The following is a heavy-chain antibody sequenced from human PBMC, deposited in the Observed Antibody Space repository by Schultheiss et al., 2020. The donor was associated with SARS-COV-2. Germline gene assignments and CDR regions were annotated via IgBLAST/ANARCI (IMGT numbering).Heavy chain of an antibody. V-gene: IGHV3-30*04. D-gene: IGHD3-3*01. CDR2: ISYDGSNK. Sequence: GGSLRLSCAASGFTFSNYAMHWVRQAPGKGLEWVAVISYDGSNKYYADSVKGRFTISRDNAKNSLYLQMNSLRAEDTAVYYCAKDKKENDYWSGNYFYVMDVWGHGTTVTVSS. CDR1: GFTFSNYA. CDR3: AKDKKENDYWSGNYFYVMDV. J-gene: IGHJ6*02.